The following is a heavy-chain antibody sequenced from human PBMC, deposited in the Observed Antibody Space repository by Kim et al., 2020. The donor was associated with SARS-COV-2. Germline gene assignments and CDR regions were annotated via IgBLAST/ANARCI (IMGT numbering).Heavy chain of an antibody. CDR1: GASIISSYY. Sequence: SETLSLTCTVSGASIISSYYWSWIRQPPGKGLEWIGYIDYNENTNYNPSLKSRVTISVDMSKNQFSLKLTSVTAADTAVYYCVLGWARRGVWFDPWGQGTLVTVSS. J-gene: IGHJ5*02. CDR3: VLGWARRGVWFDP. D-gene: IGHD3-3*01. V-gene: IGHV4-59*13. CDR2: IDYNENT.